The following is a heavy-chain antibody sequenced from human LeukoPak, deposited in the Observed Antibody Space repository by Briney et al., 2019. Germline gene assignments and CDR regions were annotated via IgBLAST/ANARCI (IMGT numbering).Heavy chain of an antibody. J-gene: IGHJ4*02. CDR3: ARDRGAPPPVYGDYAGIDY. D-gene: IGHD4-17*01. CDR2: ISAYNGNT. CDR1: GYTFTSYG. Sequence: ASVKVSCKASGYTFTSYGISWVRQAPGQGLERMGWISAYNGNTNYAQKLQGRVTMTTDTSTSTAYIELRSLRSDDTAVYYCARDRGAPPPVYGDYAGIDYWGQGTLVTVSS. V-gene: IGHV1-18*01.